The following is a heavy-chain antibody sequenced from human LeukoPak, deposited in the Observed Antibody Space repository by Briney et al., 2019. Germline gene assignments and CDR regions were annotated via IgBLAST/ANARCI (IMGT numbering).Heavy chain of an antibody. D-gene: IGHD1-14*01. CDR3: ARSTGFH. Sequence: SGRSLRLSCAASGFTFSSHAMHWVRQAPGKGLEWVAVISYDGSNKYYADSVKGRFTISRDNSKNTLYLQMNSLRAEDTAVYYCARSTGFHWGQGTLVTVSS. V-gene: IGHV3-30-3*01. CDR1: GFTFSSHA. CDR2: ISYDGSNK. J-gene: IGHJ4*02.